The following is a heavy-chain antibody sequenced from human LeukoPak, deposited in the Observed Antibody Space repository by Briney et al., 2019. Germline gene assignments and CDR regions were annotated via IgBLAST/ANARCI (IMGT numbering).Heavy chain of an antibody. CDR2: IHYSGNT. J-gene: IGHJ3*01. D-gene: IGHD2-21*02. V-gene: IGHV4-31*03. CDR3: AREFTKTASPDAFDV. Sequence: SETLSLTCTVSGDSISNGGYHWPWIRQHPGKGLEWIGYIHYSGNTDSAPSLRSRLTISIDTSKNQFSLRLDSVTVADTAVYYCAREFTKTASPDAFDVWGHGTLVGVSS. CDR1: GDSISNGGYH.